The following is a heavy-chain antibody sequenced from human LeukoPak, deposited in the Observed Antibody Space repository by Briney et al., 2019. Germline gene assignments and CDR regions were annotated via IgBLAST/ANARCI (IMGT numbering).Heavy chain of an antibody. Sequence: SSETLSVTCTVSGGSISSYYWSWIRQPPGKGLEWIGYIYYSGSTNYNPSLKSRVTISVDTSKNQFSLKLSSVTAADTAVYYCARDRKAYGSGPKTYYYGMDVWGQGTTVTVSS. CDR3: ARDRKAYGSGPKTYYYGMDV. V-gene: IGHV4-59*01. D-gene: IGHD3-10*01. CDR2: IYYSGST. CDR1: GGSISSYY. J-gene: IGHJ6*02.